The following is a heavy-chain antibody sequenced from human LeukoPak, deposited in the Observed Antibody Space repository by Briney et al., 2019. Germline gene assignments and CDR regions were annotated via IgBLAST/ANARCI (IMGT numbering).Heavy chain of an antibody. CDR2: VKPDGSEK. J-gene: IGHJ4*02. D-gene: IGHD6-25*01. CDR1: GFAFSTYW. CDR3: ARFIAAPYYFDY. V-gene: IGHV3-7*01. Sequence: GGSLRLACAASGFAFSTYWMNWVRQAPGKGLEWVANVKPDGSEKFYLDSVKGRFTISRDNAKNSLYLQMNSLRAEDTAVYYCARFIAAPYYFDYWGRGTLVTVSS.